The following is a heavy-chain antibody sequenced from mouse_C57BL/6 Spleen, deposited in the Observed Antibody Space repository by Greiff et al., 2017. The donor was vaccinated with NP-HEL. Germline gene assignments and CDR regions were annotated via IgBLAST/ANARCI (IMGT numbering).Heavy chain of an antibody. V-gene: IGHV1-82*01. CDR2: IYPGDGDT. D-gene: IGHD2-13*01. J-gene: IGHJ3*01. Sequence: QVQLKQSGPELVKPGASVKISCKASGYAFSSSWMNWVKQRPGKGLEWIGRIYPGDGDTNYNGKFKGKATLTADKSSSTAYMQLSSLTSEDSAVYFCASYYGAWFAYWGQGTLVTVSA. CDR1: GYAFSSSW. CDR3: ASYYGAWFAY.